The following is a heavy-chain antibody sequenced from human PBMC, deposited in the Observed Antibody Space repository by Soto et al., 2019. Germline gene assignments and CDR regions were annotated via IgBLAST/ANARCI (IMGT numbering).Heavy chain of an antibody. J-gene: IGHJ4*02. V-gene: IGHV3-11*01. D-gene: IGHD3-10*01. CDR2: ISSSGSTI. CDR3: ARGGGRVPGHFDY. Sequence: PGGSLRLACAASGFTFSDYYMSWIRQAAGEGLGWVSYISSSGSTIYYADSVKGRFTISRDNAKNSLYLQMNSLRAEDTAVYYWARGGGRVPGHFDYSGQGTLVTVSS. CDR1: GFTFSDYY.